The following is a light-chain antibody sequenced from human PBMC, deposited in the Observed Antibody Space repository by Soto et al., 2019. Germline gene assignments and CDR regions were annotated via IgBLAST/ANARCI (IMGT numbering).Light chain of an antibody. V-gene: IGLV2-18*01. CDR1: SSDVGSYNR. CDR3: SLYTSSSTLV. Sequence: QSALTQPPSVSGSPGQSVTISCTGTSSDVGSYNRVSWYQQPPGTAPKLMIFEVSNRPSGVPDRFSASKSGNTASLTISGLQAEDEADYYCSLYTSSSTLVFGGGTQLTVL. J-gene: IGLJ2*01. CDR2: EVS.